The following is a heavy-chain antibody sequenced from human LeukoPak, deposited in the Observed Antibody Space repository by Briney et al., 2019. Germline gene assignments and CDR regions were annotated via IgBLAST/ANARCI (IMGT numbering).Heavy chain of an antibody. CDR1: GFTFSSYG. CDR3: AKDSGDYEVGWYYYYGMDV. CDR2: ISYDGSNK. J-gene: IGHJ6*02. Sequence: HPGRSLRLSCAASGFTFSSYGMHWVRQAPGKGLEWVAVISYDGSNKYYADSVKGRFTISRDNSKNTLYLQMNSLRAEDTAVYYCAKDSGDYEVGWYYYYGMDVWGQGTTVTVSS. D-gene: IGHD4-17*01. V-gene: IGHV3-30*18.